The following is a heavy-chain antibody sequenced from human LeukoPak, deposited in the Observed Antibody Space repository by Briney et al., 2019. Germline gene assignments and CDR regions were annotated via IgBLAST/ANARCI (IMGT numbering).Heavy chain of an antibody. D-gene: IGHD3-10*01. J-gene: IGHJ4*02. CDR1: GYTFTTYK. V-gene: IGHV1-46*01. Sequence: GASVKVSCKASGYTFTTYKMHWVRQAPGQGLEWVGIINPSDGDRRNAQKFQGRVTMTRDTSTSTVYMELSSLRSEDTAVYYCAKDGGSYSADYWGQGTLVTVSS. CDR2: INPSDGDR. CDR3: AKDGGSYSADY.